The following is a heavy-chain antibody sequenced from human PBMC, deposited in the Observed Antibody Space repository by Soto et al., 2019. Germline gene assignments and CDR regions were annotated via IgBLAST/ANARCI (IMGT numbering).Heavy chain of an antibody. Sequence: GGSLRLSCTASGFTFGDYAMSWFRQAPGKGLEWVGFIRSKAYGGTTEYAASVKGRFTISRDDSKSIAYLQMNSLKTEDTAVYYCTRVPGYSGYGLRDYYYYGMDVWGQGTTVTVSS. CDR1: GFTFGDYA. CDR3: TRVPGYSGYGLRDYYYYGMDV. J-gene: IGHJ6*02. D-gene: IGHD5-12*01. CDR2: IRSKAYGGTT. V-gene: IGHV3-49*03.